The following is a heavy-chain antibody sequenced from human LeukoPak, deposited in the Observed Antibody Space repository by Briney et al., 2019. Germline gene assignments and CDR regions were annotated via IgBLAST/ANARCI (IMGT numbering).Heavy chain of an antibody. J-gene: IGHJ4*02. CDR3: ARDPTPVVNLPYYFDD. CDR1: GGSLFGYH. V-gene: IGHV4-34*01. D-gene: IGHD4-23*01. CDR2: INHSGTT. Sequence: SETLSLTCAVTGGSLFGYHWNWIRQPPGKGLEWIGEINHSGTTNYNPSLESRVTISVDPSKNQSSLKLRSVTAADTAVYFCARDPTPVVNLPYYFDDWGQGTLVTVSS.